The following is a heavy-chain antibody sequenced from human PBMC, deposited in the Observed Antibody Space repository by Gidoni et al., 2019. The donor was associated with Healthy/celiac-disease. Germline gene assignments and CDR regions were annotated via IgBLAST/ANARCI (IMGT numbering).Heavy chain of an antibody. V-gene: IGHV4-39*01. J-gene: IGHJ4*02. CDR3: ANHYGDYVLDY. CDR2: IYYSGST. CDR1: GGSISSSSYY. Sequence: QLQLQESGPGLVKPSETLSLTCTVSGGSISSSSYYWGWIRQPPGKGLEWIGSIYYSGSTYYNPSLKSRVTISVDTSKNQFSLKLSSVTAADTAVYYCANHYGDYVLDYWGQGTLVTVSS. D-gene: IGHD4-17*01.